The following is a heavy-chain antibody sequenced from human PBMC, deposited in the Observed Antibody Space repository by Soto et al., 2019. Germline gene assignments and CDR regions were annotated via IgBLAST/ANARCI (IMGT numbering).Heavy chain of an antibody. CDR3: AREPDSNHNWFDP. Sequence: QVQLQQWGAGLLKPSETLSLTCAVYGGSFSGYYWSWIRQPPGKGLEWIGEINHSGSTNYNPSLKSRVTISVDTSKNQFSLKLSSVNAADTAVYYCAREPDSNHNWFDPWGQGTLVTVSS. J-gene: IGHJ5*02. V-gene: IGHV4-34*01. D-gene: IGHD4-4*01. CDR1: GGSFSGYY. CDR2: INHSGST.